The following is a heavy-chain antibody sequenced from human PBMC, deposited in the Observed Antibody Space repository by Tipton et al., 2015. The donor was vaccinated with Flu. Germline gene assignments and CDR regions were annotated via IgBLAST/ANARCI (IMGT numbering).Heavy chain of an antibody. CDR3: ARFDYYDSSGYFYRGF. CDR1: GFTFSSYA. CDR2: ISGSGGST. J-gene: IGHJ4*02. D-gene: IGHD3-22*01. Sequence: SLRLSCAASGFTFSSYAMSWVCQAPGKGLEWVSAISGSGGSTYYADSVKGRFTISRDNSKNTLYLQMNSLRAEDTAVYYCARFDYYDSSGYFYRGFWGQGTLVTVSS. V-gene: IGHV3-23*01.